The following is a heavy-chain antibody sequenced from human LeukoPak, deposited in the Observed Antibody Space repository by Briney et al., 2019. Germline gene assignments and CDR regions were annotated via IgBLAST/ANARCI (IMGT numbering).Heavy chain of an antibody. J-gene: IGHJ4*02. Sequence: SVKVSCKASGGTFSSYAISWVRQAPGQGLEWMGGIIPIFGTANYAQKFQGRVTITADESTTTAYMELSSLRSEDTAVYYSSNAPYCSGGSCYSGLVPDWGQGTLVTVSS. V-gene: IGHV1-69*01. D-gene: IGHD2-15*01. CDR2: IIPIFGTA. CDR3: SNAPYCSGGSCYSGLVPD. CDR1: GGTFSSYA.